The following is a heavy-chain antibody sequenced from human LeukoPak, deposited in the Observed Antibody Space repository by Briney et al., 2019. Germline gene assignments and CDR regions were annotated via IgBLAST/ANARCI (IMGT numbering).Heavy chain of an antibody. CDR1: GYTFTSYD. J-gene: IGHJ5*02. D-gene: IGHD5-12*01. CDR3: ARARIDVATIKWITRGGWFDP. V-gene: IGHV1-8*03. CDR2: MNPNSGNT. Sequence: ASVKVSCKASGYTFTSYDINWVRQATGQGLEWMGWMNPNSGNTGYAQKFQGRVTITRNTSISTAYMELSSLRSEDTAVYYCARARIDVATIKWITRGGWFDPWGQGTLVTVSS.